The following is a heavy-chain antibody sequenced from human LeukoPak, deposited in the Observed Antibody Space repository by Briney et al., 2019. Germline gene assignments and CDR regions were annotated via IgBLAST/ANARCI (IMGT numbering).Heavy chain of an antibody. CDR2: FDPEDGET. CDR1: GYTLTELS. Sequence: GASVKVSCKVSGYTLTELSMHWVRQAPGKGLEWMGGFDPEDGETIYAQKFQGRVTMTEDTSTDTAYMELSGLRSEDTAVYYCATSLTVGGAISFDYWGQGTLVTVSS. D-gene: IGHD3-16*02. J-gene: IGHJ4*02. V-gene: IGHV1-24*01. CDR3: ATSLTVGGAISFDY.